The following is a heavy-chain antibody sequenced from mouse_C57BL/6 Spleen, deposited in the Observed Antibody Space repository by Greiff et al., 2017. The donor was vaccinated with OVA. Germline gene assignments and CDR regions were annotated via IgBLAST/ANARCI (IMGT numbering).Heavy chain of an antibody. J-gene: IGHJ3*01. CDR2: IDPENGDT. CDR3: TTPQLRLLFAY. Sequence: EVQLQQSGAELVRPGASVKLSCTASGFNIKDDYMHWVKQRPEPGLEWIGWIDPENGDTEYASKFQGKATITADTASNTAYLQLSSLTSEDTAVYYCTTPQLRLLFAYWGQGTLVTVSA. D-gene: IGHD3-2*02. CDR1: GFNIKDDY. V-gene: IGHV14-4*01.